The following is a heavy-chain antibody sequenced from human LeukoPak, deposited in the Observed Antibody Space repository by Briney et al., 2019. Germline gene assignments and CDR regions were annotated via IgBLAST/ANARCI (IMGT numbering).Heavy chain of an antibody. CDR2: IYYSGST. V-gene: IGHV4-38-2*02. CDR3: ARGFRVYYGSGSYYNPPQNNWFDP. Sequence: SETLSLTCTVSGYSISSGYYWGWIRQPPGKGLEWIGYIYYSGSTNYNPSLKSRVTISVDTSKNQFSLKLSSVTAADTAVYYCARGFRVYYGSGSYYNPPQNNWFDPWGQGTLVTVSS. D-gene: IGHD3-10*01. CDR1: GYSISSGYY. J-gene: IGHJ5*02.